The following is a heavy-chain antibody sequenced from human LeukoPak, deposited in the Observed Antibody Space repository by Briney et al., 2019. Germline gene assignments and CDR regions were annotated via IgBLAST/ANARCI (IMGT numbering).Heavy chain of an antibody. V-gene: IGHV3-30-3*01. J-gene: IGHJ4*02. D-gene: IGHD3-10*01. Sequence: GGSLRLSCAASGFTFSSYAMHWVRQAPGKGLEWVAVISYDGSNKYYADSVKGRFTISRDNSKNTLYLQMNSLRAEDTAVYYCYGLYGSGSYDYWGQGTLVTVSS. CDR3: YGLYGSGSYDY. CDR2: ISYDGSNK. CDR1: GFTFSSYA.